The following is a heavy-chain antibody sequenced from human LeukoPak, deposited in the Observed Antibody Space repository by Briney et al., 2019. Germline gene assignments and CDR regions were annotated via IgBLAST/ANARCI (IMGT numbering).Heavy chain of an antibody. CDR1: GFTFSNAW. J-gene: IGHJ6*02. V-gene: IGHV3-15*04. D-gene: IGHD3-10*01. CDR2: IESKTDGGTT. Sequence: GGSLRLSCAASGFTFSNAWMSWVRQAPGKGLEWVGRIESKTDGGTTDYTAPVKGRFTMSRDDSKNTLYLQMNSLKTEDTAVYYCTTGPFDYYGSASYLANGMDVWGQGTTVTVSS. CDR3: TTGPFDYYGSASYLANGMDV.